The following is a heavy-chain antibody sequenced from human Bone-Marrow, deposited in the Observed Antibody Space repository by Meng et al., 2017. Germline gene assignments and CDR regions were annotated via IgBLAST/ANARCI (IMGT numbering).Heavy chain of an antibody. J-gene: IGHJ5*02. CDR1: VGSISSSSYY. D-gene: IGHD5-18*01. CDR2: IYYSGGT. V-gene: IGHV4-39*01. CDR3: ARATQRGYTLRVGFDP. Sequence: QLQLQESGPGLVKPSEPLSLTCTVSVGSISSSSYYWGWIRQPPGKGLEWIGSIYYSGGTYYNPSLKSRVTISVDTSKNQFSLKLSSVTAADTAVYYCARATQRGYTLRVGFDPWGQGTLVTVSS.